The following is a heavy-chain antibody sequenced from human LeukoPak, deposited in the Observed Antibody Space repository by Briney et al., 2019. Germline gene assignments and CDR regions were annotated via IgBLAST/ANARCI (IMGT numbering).Heavy chain of an antibody. CDR1: GDSISSYY. J-gene: IGHJ4*02. CDR2: IYTSGST. CDR3: ARGFKLWFGESTNFDY. D-gene: IGHD3-10*01. Sequence: SETLSLTCTVSGDSISSYYWSWIRQPAGKGLEWIGRIYTSGSTNYNPSLKSRVTISVDTSKNQFSLKLSSVTAADTAVYYCARGFKLWFGESTNFDYWGQGTLVTVSS. V-gene: IGHV4-4*07.